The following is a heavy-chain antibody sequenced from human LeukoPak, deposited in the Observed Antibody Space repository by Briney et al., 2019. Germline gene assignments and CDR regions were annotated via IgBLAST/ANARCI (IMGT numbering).Heavy chain of an antibody. CDR3: ARDHYYGSGSYQAYFDY. D-gene: IGHD3-10*01. CDR2: INHSGST. V-gene: IGHV4-34*01. CDR1: GGSFSGYY. J-gene: IGHJ4*02. Sequence: SETLSLTCAVYGGSFSGYYWSWIRQPPGKGLEWIGEINHSGSTNYNPSLKSRVTISVDTSKNQFSLKLSSVTAADTAVYYCARDHYYGSGSYQAYFDYWGQGTLVTVSS.